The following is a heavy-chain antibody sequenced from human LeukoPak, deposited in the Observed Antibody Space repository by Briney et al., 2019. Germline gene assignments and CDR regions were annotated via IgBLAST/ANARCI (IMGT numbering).Heavy chain of an antibody. CDR1: GASISSYY. D-gene: IGHD1-1*01. CDR3: AKDTTAAS. Sequence: PSETLSLTCTVSGASISSYYWSWIRQPPGKGLEWIGNIYYSGSTNYNPSLKSRVTMSIGTSKNQFSLNLTSVIAADTAVYYCAKDTTAASWGPGTLVTVSS. V-gene: IGHV4-59*01. J-gene: IGHJ4*02. CDR2: IYYSGST.